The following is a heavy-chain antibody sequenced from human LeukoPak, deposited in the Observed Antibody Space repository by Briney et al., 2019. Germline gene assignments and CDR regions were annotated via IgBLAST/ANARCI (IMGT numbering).Heavy chain of an antibody. CDR2: ISSSSSTI. CDR3: ARDDSSGYERG. J-gene: IGHJ4*02. CDR1: GFTFSSYS. V-gene: IGHV3-48*04. Sequence: GGSLRLSCAASGFTFSSYSMNWVRQAPGKGLEWVSYISSSSSTIYYADSVKGRFTISRDNAKNSLYLQMNSLRAEDTAVYYCARDDSSGYERGWGQGTLVTVSS. D-gene: IGHD3-22*01.